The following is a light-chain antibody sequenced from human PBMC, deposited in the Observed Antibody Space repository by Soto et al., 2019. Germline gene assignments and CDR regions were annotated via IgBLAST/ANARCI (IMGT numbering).Light chain of an antibody. CDR2: AAS. J-gene: IGKJ5*01. CDR3: QQISSIPIT. CDR1: QSISSD. Sequence: DIQMTQSPFSLSASVVDRVTITCRTSQSISSDLNWYQQKAGKAPKLLIYAASSLQSGVPSRFSGSGSGTHFTLTISSLQPEDFATYYCQQISSIPITFGQGTRLEIK. V-gene: IGKV1-39*01.